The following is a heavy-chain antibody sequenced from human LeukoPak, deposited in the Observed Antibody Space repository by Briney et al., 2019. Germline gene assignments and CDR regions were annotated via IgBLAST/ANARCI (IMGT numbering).Heavy chain of an antibody. CDR2: IYYSGST. J-gene: IGHJ5*02. V-gene: IGHV4-39*07. CDR1: GGSISSSSYC. Sequence: SETLSLTCTVSGGSISSSSYCWGWIRQPPGKGLEWIGSIYYSGSTNYNPSLKSRVTISVDTSKNRFSLKLSSVTAADTAVYYCARGRGNWFDPWGQGTLVTVSS. D-gene: IGHD3-10*01. CDR3: ARGRGNWFDP.